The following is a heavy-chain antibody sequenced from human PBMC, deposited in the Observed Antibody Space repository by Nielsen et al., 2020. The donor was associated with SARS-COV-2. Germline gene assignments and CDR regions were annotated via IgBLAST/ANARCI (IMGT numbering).Heavy chain of an antibody. J-gene: IGHJ5*02. CDR1: GGSISSGGYY. V-gene: IGHV4-31*03. CDR2: TYYSGST. D-gene: IGHD6-13*01. Sequence: SDTLSLTCTVSGGSISSGGYYWSWIRPHPGKGLEWIGYTYYSGSTYYHPSLKSRVTISVDTSKNQFSLKLSSVTAADTAVYYCARFKAAAGTSWFDPWGQGTLVTVSS. CDR3: ARFKAAAGTSWFDP.